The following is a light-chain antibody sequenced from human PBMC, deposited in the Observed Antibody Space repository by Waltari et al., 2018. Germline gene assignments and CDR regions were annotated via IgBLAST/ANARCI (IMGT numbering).Light chain of an antibody. CDR2: DNN. CDR1: SSNIGNND. J-gene: IGLJ3*02. V-gene: IGLV1-51*01. Sequence: QSVLTQPPSVSAAPGQRVTISCSGGSSNIGNNDVSWYQQFPGTAPKLLITDNNKRPFGIPDRFSGSKSDTSATLGITGLQTGDEADYYCATWDSRLSVVVFGGGTKVTVL. CDR3: ATWDSRLSVVV.